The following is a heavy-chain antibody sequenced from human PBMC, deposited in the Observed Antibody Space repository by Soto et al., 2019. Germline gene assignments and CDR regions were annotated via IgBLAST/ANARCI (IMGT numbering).Heavy chain of an antibody. V-gene: IGHV3-15*01. CDR1: GFTFSNAW. J-gene: IGHJ1*01. CDR3: AKDFRMVRGVINISFQH. Sequence: GGSLRLSCAASGFTFSNAWMSWVRQAPGKGLEWVGRIKSKIDGGTTDYAAPVKGRFTISRDNSKNTLYLQMNSLRAEDTAVYYCAKDFRMVRGVINISFQHWGQGTLVTVSS. D-gene: IGHD3-10*01. CDR2: IKSKIDGGTT.